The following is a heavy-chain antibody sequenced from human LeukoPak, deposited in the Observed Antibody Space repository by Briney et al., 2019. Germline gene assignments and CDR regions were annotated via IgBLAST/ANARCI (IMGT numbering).Heavy chain of an antibody. D-gene: IGHD3-22*01. Sequence: GGSLRLSCAASGFTFSNYAMNWVRQAPGKGLKWVSSISGSSGDIYYADSVKGRFTISRDNAKNSLYLQINSLRAEDTAIYYCAGRGSYDSSGYDYWGQGTLVTVSS. J-gene: IGHJ4*02. V-gene: IGHV3-21*01. CDR2: ISGSSGDI. CDR3: AGRGSYDSSGYDY. CDR1: GFTFSNYA.